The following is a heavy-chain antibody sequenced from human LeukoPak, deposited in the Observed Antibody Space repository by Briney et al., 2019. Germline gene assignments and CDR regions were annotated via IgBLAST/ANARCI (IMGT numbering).Heavy chain of an antibody. V-gene: IGHV4-59*08. CDR3: ARLAYSTDAFDI. D-gene: IGHD2/OR15-2a*01. CDR1: GGSISSYY. CDR2: IYYSGST. Sequence: SETLSLTCTVSGGSISSYYWSWIRQPPGKGLEWIGYIYYSGSTNYNPSLKSRVTISVDTSKNQFSLKLSSVTAADTAVYYCARLAYSTDAFDIWGQGTMVTVSS. J-gene: IGHJ3*02.